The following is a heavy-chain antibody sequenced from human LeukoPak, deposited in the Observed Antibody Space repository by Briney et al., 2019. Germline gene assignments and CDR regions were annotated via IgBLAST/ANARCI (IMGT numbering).Heavy chain of an antibody. CDR2: INHSGGT. V-gene: IGHV4-34*01. Sequence: SETLSLTCAVYGGSFSGYYWSWIRQPPGKGLEWIGEINHSGGTNYNPSLKSRVTISVDTSKNQFSLKLSSVTAADTAVYYCARVRRNYYDSSGYYFSYWGQGTLVTVSS. CDR1: GGSFSGYY. CDR3: ARVRRNYYDSSGYYFSY. D-gene: IGHD3-22*01. J-gene: IGHJ4*02.